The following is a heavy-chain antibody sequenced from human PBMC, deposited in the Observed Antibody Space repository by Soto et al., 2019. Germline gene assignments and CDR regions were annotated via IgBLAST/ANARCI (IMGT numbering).Heavy chain of an antibody. V-gene: IGHV3-21*01. D-gene: IGHD3-22*01. CDR2: ISSSSSYI. Sequence: GGSLRLSCAASGVTLSSYGMHWFRQAPDKGLEWVSSISSSSSYIYYADPVKGRFTISRDNAKNSLYLQMNSLRAEDTAVYYCARADDSSVYYYVYYYYYGVDVWGPATTGTVSS. J-gene: IGHJ6*02. CDR1: GVTLSSYG. CDR3: ARADDSSVYYYVYYYYYGVDV.